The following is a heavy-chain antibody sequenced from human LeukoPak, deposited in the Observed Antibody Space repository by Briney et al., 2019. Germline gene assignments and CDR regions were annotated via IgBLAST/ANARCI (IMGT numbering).Heavy chain of an antibody. CDR2: ISSSGSTM. D-gene: IGHD1-26*01. V-gene: IGHV3-48*03. J-gene: IGHJ4*02. Sequence: GGSLRLSCAASGFTFSSYEMNWVRQAPGKGLEWVSFISSSGSTMYYADSVKGRFTISRDNAKNSLYLQMNSLRAEDTAVYYCARDEVGATTEFDYWGQGTLVTVSS. CDR3: ARDEVGATTEFDY. CDR1: GFTFSSYE.